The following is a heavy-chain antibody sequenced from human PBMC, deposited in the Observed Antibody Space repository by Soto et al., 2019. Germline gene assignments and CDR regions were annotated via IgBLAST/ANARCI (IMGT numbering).Heavy chain of an antibody. V-gene: IGHV3-66*01. D-gene: IGHD2-2*01. CDR3: ARDFRCISSACLEGLDALDV. Sequence: ELQLVESGGGLVQPGGSLRLSCVASGFTVSRNYMNWVRQAPGKGLEWISVLHGDGTTTYADSVKSRFTISRDNSKNPLYLQMNSLRADDPAVYYCARDFRCISSACLEGLDALDVWGPGTTVTVSS. CDR2: LHGDGTT. J-gene: IGHJ6*02. CDR1: GFTVSRNY.